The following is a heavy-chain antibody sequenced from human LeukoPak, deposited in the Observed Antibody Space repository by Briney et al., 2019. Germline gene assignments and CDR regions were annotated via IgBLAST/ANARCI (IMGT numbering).Heavy chain of an antibody. D-gene: IGHD6-13*01. Sequence: PGGSLRLSCAASGFTFSSYAMSWVRQAPGKGLEWIGRIHSSGSTNYNPSLKSRVTMSVDTSKNHFSLKLSSVTAADTALYYCAREERNSWYLIEYWGQGTLVTVSS. CDR3: AREERNSWYLIEY. J-gene: IGHJ4*02. V-gene: IGHV4-4*07. CDR2: IHSSGST. CDR1: GFTFSSYA.